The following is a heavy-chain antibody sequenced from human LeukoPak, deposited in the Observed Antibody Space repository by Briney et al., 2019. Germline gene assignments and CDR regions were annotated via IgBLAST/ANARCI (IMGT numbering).Heavy chain of an antibody. CDR3: ARARQQHNYYYYMDV. D-gene: IGHD6-13*01. V-gene: IGHV4-34*01. CDR1: GGSFSGYY. Sequence: PSETLSLTCAVYGGSFSGYYWSWIRQPPGKGLEWIGEINHSGSTNYNPSLKSRVTISVDTSKNQFSLKLSSVTAADTAVYYCARARQQHNYYYYMDVWGKGTTVTVPS. J-gene: IGHJ6*03. CDR2: INHSGST.